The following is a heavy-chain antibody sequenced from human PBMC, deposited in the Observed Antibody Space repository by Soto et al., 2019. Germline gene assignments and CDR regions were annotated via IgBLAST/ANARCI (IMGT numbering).Heavy chain of an antibody. CDR2: ISGSGGST. CDR1: GFTFSSYA. J-gene: IGHJ3*02. D-gene: IGHD2-15*01. CDR3: AKARGYCSGGSCYFAFDI. V-gene: IGHV3-23*01. Sequence: GGSLRLSCGASGFTFSSYAMSWVRQAPGKGLEWVSAISGSGGSTYYADSVKGRFTISRDNSKNTLYLQMNSLRAEDTAVYYCAKARGYCSGGSCYFAFDIWGQGTMVTVS.